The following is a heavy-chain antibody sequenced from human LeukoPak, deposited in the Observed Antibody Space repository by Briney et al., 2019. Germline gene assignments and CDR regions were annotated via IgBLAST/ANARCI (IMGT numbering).Heavy chain of an antibody. J-gene: IGHJ5*02. D-gene: IGHD6-19*01. Sequence: SETLCLICTVSGGSLSSICYFWGWIRQPPGKGVGWIGNFYYSGSTYYNPSLKSRVTISVDTSKNQFSLKLSSVTAADTAMYYCASSSGWFGDWFDPWGQGTLVTVSS. CDR3: ASSSGWFGDWFDP. CDR2: FYYSGST. CDR1: GGSLSSICYF. V-gene: IGHV4-39*07.